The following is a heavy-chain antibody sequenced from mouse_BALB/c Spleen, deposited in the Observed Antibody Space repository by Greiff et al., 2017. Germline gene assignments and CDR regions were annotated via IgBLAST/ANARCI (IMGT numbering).Heavy chain of an antibody. V-gene: IGHV3-6*02. J-gene: IGHJ4*01. CDR1: GYSITSGYY. D-gene: IGHD2-10*02. Sequence: VQLKESGPGLVKPSQSLSLTCSVTGYSITSGYYWYWIRQFPGNILEWMGYISYDGSNNYNPSLKNRTSITRDTSKNQFFLKLNSVTTEDTATYYCARERYGNYDAMDYWGQGTSVTVSS. CDR3: ARERYGNYDAMDY. CDR2: ISYDGSN.